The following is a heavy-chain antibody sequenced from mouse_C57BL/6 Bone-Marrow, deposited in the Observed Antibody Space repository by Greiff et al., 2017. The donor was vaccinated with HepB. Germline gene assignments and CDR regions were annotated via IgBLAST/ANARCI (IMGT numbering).Heavy chain of an antibody. V-gene: IGHV1-19*01. Sequence: EVQPQQSGPVLVKPGASVKMSCKASGYTFTDYYMNWVKQSHGKSLEWIGVINPYNGGTSYNQKFKGKATLTVDQSSSTAYLELNSLTSEDSAVYYCARGGDYDVGNYYAMDDWGQGTSATVSS. D-gene: IGHD2-4*01. CDR3: ARGGDYDVGNYYAMDD. J-gene: IGHJ4*01. CDR1: GYTFTDYY. CDR2: INPYNGGT.